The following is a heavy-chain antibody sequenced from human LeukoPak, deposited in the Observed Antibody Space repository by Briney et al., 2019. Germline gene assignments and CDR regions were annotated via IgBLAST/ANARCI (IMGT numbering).Heavy chain of an antibody. Sequence: GGSLRLSCAASGFTFNSYAMHWVRQTPGKGLEWVAVISYDGSNKLYADSVKGRFTISRDSSKNTLYLQMNSLRAEDTALYYCARDISWGSTIDYWGHGTLVTVSS. J-gene: IGHJ4*01. CDR3: ARDISWGSTIDY. CDR2: ISYDGSNK. D-gene: IGHD3-16*01. CDR1: GFTFNSYA. V-gene: IGHV3-30-3*01.